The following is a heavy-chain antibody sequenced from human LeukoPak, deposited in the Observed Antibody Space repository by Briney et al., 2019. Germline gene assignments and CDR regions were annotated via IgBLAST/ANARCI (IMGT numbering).Heavy chain of an antibody. CDR1: GGSISSSSYY. Sequence: SETLSLTCTVSGGSISSSSYYWGWIRQPPGKGLEWIGITYYSGSTYYNPYLKSRLTISVDTSKNQFALKLSSVTATDTAVYYCARRGYCSSTSCYEYWFDPWGQGTLVTVSS. V-gene: IGHV4-39*01. J-gene: IGHJ5*02. CDR3: ARRGYCSSTSCYEYWFDP. CDR2: TYYSGST. D-gene: IGHD2-2*01.